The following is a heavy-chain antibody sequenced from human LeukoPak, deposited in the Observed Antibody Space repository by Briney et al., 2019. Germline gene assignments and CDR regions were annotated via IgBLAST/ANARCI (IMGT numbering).Heavy chain of an antibody. Sequence: PGGSLRLSCAASGFTFSSYAMHWVRQAPGKGLEWVAVISYDGSNKYYADSVKGRFTISRDNSKNTLYLQMNSLRAEDTAVYYCAKAMVDCSSTSCKDYWGQGTLVTVSS. V-gene: IGHV3-30-3*01. D-gene: IGHD2-2*01. CDR2: ISYDGSNK. J-gene: IGHJ4*02. CDR1: GFTFSSYA. CDR3: AKAMVDCSSTSCKDY.